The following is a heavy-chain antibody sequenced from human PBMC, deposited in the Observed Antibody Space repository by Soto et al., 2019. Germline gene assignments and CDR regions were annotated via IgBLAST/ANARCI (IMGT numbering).Heavy chain of an antibody. CDR2: IYHSGST. D-gene: IGHD3-22*01. CDR3: DRGDDSSGYSY. J-gene: IGHJ4*02. CDR1: GGSISSGGYS. V-gene: IGHV4-30-2*01. Sequence: PSETLSLTCAVSGGSISSGGYSWSWIRQPPGKGLEWIGYIYHSGSTYYNPSLKSRVTISVDRSKNQFSLKLSSVTAADTAVYYCDRGDDSSGYSYWGQGTLVTVSS.